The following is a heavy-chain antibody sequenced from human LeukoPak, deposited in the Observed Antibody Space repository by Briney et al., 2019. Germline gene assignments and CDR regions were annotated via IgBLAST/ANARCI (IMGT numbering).Heavy chain of an antibody. CDR2: ISAYNGNT. CDR3: ARDLAVAGTFDY. Sequence: GASVKVSCKASGGTFSSYAISWVRQAPGQGLEWMGWISAYNGNTNYAQKLQGRVTMTTDTSTSTAYMELRSLRSDDTAVYYCARDLAVAGTFDYWGQGTLVTVSS. V-gene: IGHV1-18*01. J-gene: IGHJ4*02. D-gene: IGHD6-19*01. CDR1: GGTFSSYA.